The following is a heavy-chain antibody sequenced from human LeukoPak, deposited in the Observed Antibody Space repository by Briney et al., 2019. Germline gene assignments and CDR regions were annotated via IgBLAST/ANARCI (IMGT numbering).Heavy chain of an antibody. CDR1: GFTFSSNA. CDR3: AKRSSGCSFDY. V-gene: IGHV3-23*01. CDR2: ISGNGGST. Sequence: PGGSLRLSCAASGFTFSSNAMSWVRQAPGKGLEWLSAISGNGGSTYYADSVMSRFTISRDNSKNTLYLQMNSLRAEDTAVYYCAKRSSGCSFDYWGQGTLVTVSS. D-gene: IGHD3-22*01. J-gene: IGHJ4*02.